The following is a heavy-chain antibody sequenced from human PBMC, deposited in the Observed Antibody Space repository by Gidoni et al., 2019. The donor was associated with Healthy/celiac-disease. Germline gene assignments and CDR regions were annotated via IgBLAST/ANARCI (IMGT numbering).Heavy chain of an antibody. D-gene: IGHD3-22*01. Sequence: VQLVESGGGVVQPGRSLRLSCAASGFTFSSYGMHWVRQAPGKGLEWVAVIWYDGSNKYYADSVKGRFTISRDNSKNTLYLQMNSLRAEDTAVYYCARNDYYDSSPLDYWGQGTLVTVSS. J-gene: IGHJ4*02. CDR1: GFTFSSYG. CDR2: IWYDGSNK. V-gene: IGHV3-33*01. CDR3: ARNDYYDSSPLDY.